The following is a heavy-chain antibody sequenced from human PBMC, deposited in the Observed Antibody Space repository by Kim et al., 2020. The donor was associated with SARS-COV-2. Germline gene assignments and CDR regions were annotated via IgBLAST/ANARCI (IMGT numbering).Heavy chain of an antibody. D-gene: IGHD3-10*01. V-gene: IGHV1-2*02. J-gene: IGHJ4*02. Sequence: ASVKVSCKASGYTFTGYYLNWLRQAPGQGPEWMGGINPNSGGTNYAQKFQGRVTMTRDTSITTGYMELTRLTSDDTAVYYCATSRLRGSGSFPACDYWAQ. CDR3: ATSRLRGSGSFPACDY. CDR2: INPNSGGT. CDR1: GYTFTGYY.